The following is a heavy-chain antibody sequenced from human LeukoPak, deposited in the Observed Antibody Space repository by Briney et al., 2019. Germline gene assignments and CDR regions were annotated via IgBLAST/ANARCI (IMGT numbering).Heavy chain of an antibody. CDR3: AKERYCSGGSCKPRGIFWFDP. Sequence: PGRSLRLSCAASGFTFSSYGMHWVRQAPGKGLEWVAVISYDGSNKYYADSVKGRFTISRDNSKNTLYLQMNSLRAEDTAVYYCAKERYCSGGSCKPRGIFWFDPWGQGTLVTVSS. D-gene: IGHD2-15*01. CDR1: GFTFSSYG. V-gene: IGHV3-30*18. J-gene: IGHJ5*02. CDR2: ISYDGSNK.